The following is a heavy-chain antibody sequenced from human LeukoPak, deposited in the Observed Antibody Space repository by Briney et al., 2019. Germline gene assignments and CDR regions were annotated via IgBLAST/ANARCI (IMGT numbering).Heavy chain of an antibody. D-gene: IGHD6-13*01. CDR1: GFSFSSYG. CDR3: SRGLHPQILAAACLSGRWADAFDI. V-gene: IGHV3-33*01. J-gene: IGHJ3*02. Sequence: PGGSLRLSCAGSGFSFSSYGMHWVRQAPGKGLEWVAVICFDGSNKYYADSVQGRFTIYRDNSKNTLYLQMNRLAADDTAVFYCSRGLHPQILAAACLSGRWADAFDIWGQGTLVTVS. CDR2: ICFDGSNK.